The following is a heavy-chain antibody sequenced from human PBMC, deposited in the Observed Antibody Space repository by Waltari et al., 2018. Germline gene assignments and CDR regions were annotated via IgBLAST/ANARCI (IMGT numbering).Heavy chain of an antibody. CDR3: ARMGSTSRHSSRDIMDV. CDR1: DGSINNYY. Sequence: QVQLQESGPGLVKPSETLSLTCTVHDGSINNYYWSWIRTPAGKGLEWIGRIYSSGTTDYNPSLTSRVTMLVDTSKNQFSLKLSSVTAADTAVYYCARMGSTSRHSSRDIMDVWGQGASVTVSS. V-gene: IGHV4-4*07. J-gene: IGHJ6*02. D-gene: IGHD2-2*01. CDR2: IYSSGTT.